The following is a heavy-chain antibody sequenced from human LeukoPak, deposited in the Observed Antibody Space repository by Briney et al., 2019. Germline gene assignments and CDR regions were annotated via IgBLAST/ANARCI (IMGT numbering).Heavy chain of an antibody. Sequence: PGGSLRLSCAASGFTVSSNYMSWVRQAPGKGLEWVSVIYSGGSTYYAGSVKGRFTTSRDNSKNTLYLQMNSLTAEDTAVYYCARVGVVPAAIPDGFDIWGQGTMVTVSS. CDR1: GFTVSSNY. J-gene: IGHJ3*02. CDR3: ARVGVVPAAIPDGFDI. V-gene: IGHV3-53*01. CDR2: IYSGGST. D-gene: IGHD2-2*01.